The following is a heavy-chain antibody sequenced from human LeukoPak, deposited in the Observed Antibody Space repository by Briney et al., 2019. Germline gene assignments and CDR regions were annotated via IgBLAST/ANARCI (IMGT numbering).Heavy chain of an antibody. D-gene: IGHD3-22*01. CDR2: ISYDGSNK. Sequence: GGSLRLSCAASGFTFSSYAMHWVRQAPGKGLEWVAVISYDGSNKYYADSVKGRFTISRDNSKNALYLQMNSLRAEDTAVYYCARDMGGYDSIDYWGQGTLVTVSS. CDR1: GFTFSSYA. J-gene: IGHJ4*02. V-gene: IGHV3-30-3*01. CDR3: ARDMGGYDSIDY.